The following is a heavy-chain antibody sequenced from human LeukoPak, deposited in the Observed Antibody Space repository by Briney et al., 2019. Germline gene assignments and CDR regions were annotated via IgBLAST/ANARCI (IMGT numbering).Heavy chain of an antibody. CDR2: INHSGST. V-gene: IGHV4-34*01. CDR3: ARGLIQLWLPARADAFDI. CDR1: GGSFSGYY. J-gene: IGHJ3*02. Sequence: PSETLSLTCAVYGGSFSGYYWSWIRQPPGKGLEWIGEINHSGSTNYNPSLKSRVTISVGTSKNQFSLKLSSVTAADTAVYYCARGLIQLWLPARADAFDIWGQGTMVTVSS. D-gene: IGHD5-18*01.